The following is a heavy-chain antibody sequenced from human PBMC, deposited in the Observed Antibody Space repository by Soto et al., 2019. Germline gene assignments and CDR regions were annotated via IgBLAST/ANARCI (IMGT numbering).Heavy chain of an antibody. CDR1: GGSISSYY. Sequence: PSETLSLTCTVSGGSISSYYWSWIRQPPGKGLKWIGYIYYSGSTNYNPSLKSRVTISVDTSKNQFSLKLSSVTAADTAVYYCARVGRFEREAGRTYYDFWSGYYTGTPYYYYGMDVWGQGTTVTVSS. CDR3: ARVGRFEREAGRTYYDFWSGYYTGTPYYYYGMDV. V-gene: IGHV4-59*01. J-gene: IGHJ6*02. CDR2: IYYSGST. D-gene: IGHD3-3*01.